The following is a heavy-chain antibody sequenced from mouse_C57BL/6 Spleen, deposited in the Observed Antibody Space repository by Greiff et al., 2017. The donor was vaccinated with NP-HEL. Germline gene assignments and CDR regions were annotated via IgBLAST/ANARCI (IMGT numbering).Heavy chain of an antibody. Sequence: VQLQQPGAELVRPGTSVKLSCKASGYTFTSYWMHWVKQRPGQGLEWIGVIDPSDSYTNYNQKFKGKATLTVDTSSSTAYMQLSSLTSEDSAVYYCARRDDYEGYWGKGTTLTVSS. V-gene: IGHV1-59*01. D-gene: IGHD2-4*01. CDR1: GYTFTSYW. CDR3: ARRDDYEGY. J-gene: IGHJ2*01. CDR2: IDPSDSYT.